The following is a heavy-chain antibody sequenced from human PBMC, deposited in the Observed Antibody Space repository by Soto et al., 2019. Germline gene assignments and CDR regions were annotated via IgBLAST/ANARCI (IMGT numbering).Heavy chain of an antibody. Sequence: GGSLRLSCAASGFTFSTYWMHWVRQAPGKGLVWVSVINSGGSKTSYADSVKGRFTISRDNAKDTLYLQMNDLRAEDSALYYCAKTIYTSDAFDVWGQGTMVTVSS. CDR3: AKTIYTSDAFDV. CDR2: INSGGSKT. J-gene: IGHJ3*01. CDR1: GFTFSTYW. V-gene: IGHV3-74*01.